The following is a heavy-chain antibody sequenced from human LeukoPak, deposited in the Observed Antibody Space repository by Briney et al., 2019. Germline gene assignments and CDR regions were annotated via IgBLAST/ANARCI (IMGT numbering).Heavy chain of an antibody. CDR1: GFTFSSYG. Sequence: GRSLRLSCAASGFTFSSYGMHWVRQAPGKGLEWVAVIWYDGSNKYYADSVKGRFTISRDNSKNTLYLQMNSLRAEDTALYYCARDQGGIAAAGTVGWFDPWGLGTLVTVSS. CDR2: IWYDGSNK. CDR3: ARDQGGIAAAGTVGWFDP. V-gene: IGHV3-33*01. J-gene: IGHJ5*02. D-gene: IGHD6-13*01.